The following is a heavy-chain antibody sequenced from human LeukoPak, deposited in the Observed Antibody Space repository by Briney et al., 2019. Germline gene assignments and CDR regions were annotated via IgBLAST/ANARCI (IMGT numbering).Heavy chain of an antibody. CDR2: IRYDGSDK. Sequence: PGGSLRLSCAASGFTFSSYGMHWVRQAPGKGLEWVAFIRYDGSDKYYADSVKGRFTISRDNSQNTLYLQMNSLRAEDTAVYYCAKLSGGYYYYMDVWGKGTMVTVSS. J-gene: IGHJ6*03. D-gene: IGHD3-16*01. CDR3: AKLSGGYYYYMDV. CDR1: GFTFSSYG. V-gene: IGHV3-30*02.